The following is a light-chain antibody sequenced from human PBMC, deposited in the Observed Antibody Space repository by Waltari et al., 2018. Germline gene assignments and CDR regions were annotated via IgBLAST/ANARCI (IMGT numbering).Light chain of an antibody. J-gene: IGKJ2*01. CDR3: QQSYSTPYT. Sequence: DIQMTQSPSSLSASVGDRFTITCRARQSISIYLNWYQQKPGKAPKLLIYAASSLQSGVPSRFSGSGSGTDFTLTISSLQPEDFATYYCQQSYSTPYTFGQGTKLEIK. CDR1: QSISIY. V-gene: IGKV1-39*01. CDR2: AAS.